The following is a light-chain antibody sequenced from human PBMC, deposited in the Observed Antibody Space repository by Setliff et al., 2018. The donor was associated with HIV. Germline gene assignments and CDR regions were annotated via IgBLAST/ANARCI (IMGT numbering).Light chain of an antibody. CDR2: DVS. V-gene: IGLV2-14*01. CDR1: SSDVGAYNY. Sequence: QSALAQPASVSGSPGQSITISCTGTSSDVGAYNYVSWYRQHPGKAPKLMIFDVSNRPSGVSDRFSGSKSGNTASLTISGLQADDEADYYCSSYTSAPLYVFGTGTKVTVL. CDR3: SSYTSAPLYV. J-gene: IGLJ1*01.